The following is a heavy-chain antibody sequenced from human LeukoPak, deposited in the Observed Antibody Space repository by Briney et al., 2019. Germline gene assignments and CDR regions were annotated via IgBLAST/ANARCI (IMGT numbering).Heavy chain of an antibody. Sequence: GASVKVSCKASGYTFTSYDINWVRQATGQGLEWMGWMNPNSGNTGYAQKFQGRVTITRNTSISTAYMELSSLRSEDTAAYYCATSRGSSTSCYDYWGQGTLVTVSS. D-gene: IGHD2-2*01. CDR3: ATSRGSSTSCYDY. J-gene: IGHJ4*02. CDR1: GYTFTSYD. CDR2: MNPNSGNT. V-gene: IGHV1-8*03.